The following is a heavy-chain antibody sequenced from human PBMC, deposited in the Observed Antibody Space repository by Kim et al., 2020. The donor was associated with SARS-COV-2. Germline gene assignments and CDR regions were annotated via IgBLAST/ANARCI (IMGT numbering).Heavy chain of an antibody. D-gene: IGHD3-16*01. CDR3: ARDWVGDQIYFDY. V-gene: IGHV1-3*01. CDR2: INAGNGNT. CDR1: GYTFTSYA. J-gene: IGHJ4*02. Sequence: ASVKVSCKASGYTFTSYAMHWVRQAPGQRLEWMGWINAGNGNTKYSQKFQGRVTITRDTSASTAYMELSSLRSEDTAVYYCARDWVGDQIYFDYWGQGTLVTVSS.